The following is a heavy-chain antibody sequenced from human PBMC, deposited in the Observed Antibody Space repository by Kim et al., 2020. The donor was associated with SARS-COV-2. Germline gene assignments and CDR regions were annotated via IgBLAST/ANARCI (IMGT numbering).Heavy chain of an antibody. CDR2: IWYDGSNK. J-gene: IGHJ4*02. D-gene: IGHD4-17*01. CDR3: AKAPADGDYYY. V-gene: IGHV3-33*06. CDR1: GFIFRNYG. Sequence: GGSLRLSCAASGFIFRNYGMHWVRQAPGKGLEWVAVIWYDGSNKYYADSVKGRFTISRDNSKNTLYLQMNSLRAEETAVYYCAKAPADGDYYYWGQGTLVTVSS.